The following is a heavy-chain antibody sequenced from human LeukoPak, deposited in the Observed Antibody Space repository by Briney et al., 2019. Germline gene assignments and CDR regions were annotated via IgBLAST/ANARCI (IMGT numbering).Heavy chain of an antibody. Sequence: ASVKVSCKASGYTFTGYYMHWVRQAPGQGLEWMGWINPNSGGTNYAQKFQGRVTMTRDTSISTAYMELSRLRSDDTAVYYCVREMAANPAAIVDYGMDVWGQGTTVTVSS. CDR3: VREMAANPAAIVDYGMDV. CDR1: GYTFTGYY. CDR2: INPNSGGT. J-gene: IGHJ6*02. V-gene: IGHV1-2*02. D-gene: IGHD2-2*02.